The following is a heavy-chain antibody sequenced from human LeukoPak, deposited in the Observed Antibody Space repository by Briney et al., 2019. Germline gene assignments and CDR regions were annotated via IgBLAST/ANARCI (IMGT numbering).Heavy chain of an antibody. CDR1: GDSVSSNSAA. CDR3: ARAYSGYDFRDSLGYYYYMDV. D-gene: IGHD5-12*01. J-gene: IGHJ6*03. V-gene: IGHV6-1*01. Sequence: SQTLSLTCAISGDSVSSNSAAWNWIRQSPSRGLEWLGRTYYRSKWYNDYAVSVKSRITINPDTSKNQFSLQLNSVTPEDTAVYYCARAYSGYDFRDSLGYYYYMDVWGKGTTVTISS. CDR2: TYYRSKWYN.